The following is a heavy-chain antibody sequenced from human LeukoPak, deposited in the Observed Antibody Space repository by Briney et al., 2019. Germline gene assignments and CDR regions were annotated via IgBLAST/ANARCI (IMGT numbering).Heavy chain of an antibody. CDR3: ARDYHYGQVDY. J-gene: IGHJ4*02. CDR1: GFTFTXXX. V-gene: IGHV3-74*01. D-gene: IGHD4-17*01. Sequence: XVSGFTFTXXXXHWVRXVPGXXXVXVSRINVDGSNIGYADSVKGRFTISRDNAKNTLYLQMNSLRPDDSAVYYCARDYHYGQVDYWGQGTLVTVSS. CDR2: INVDGSNI.